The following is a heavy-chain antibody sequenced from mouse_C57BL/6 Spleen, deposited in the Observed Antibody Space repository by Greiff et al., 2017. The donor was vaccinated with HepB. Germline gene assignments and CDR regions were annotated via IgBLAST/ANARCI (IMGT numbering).Heavy chain of an antibody. D-gene: IGHD6-2*01. CDR2: IRLKSDNYAT. J-gene: IGHJ2*01. CDR1: GFTFSNYW. CDR3: TVSYYFDY. V-gene: IGHV6-3*01. Sequence: EVKLMESGGGLVQPGGSMKLSCVASGFTFSNYWMNWVRQSPEKGLEWVAQIRLKSDNYATHYAESVKGRFTISRDDSKSSVYLQMNNLRAEDTGIYYCTVSYYFDYWGQGTTLTVSS.